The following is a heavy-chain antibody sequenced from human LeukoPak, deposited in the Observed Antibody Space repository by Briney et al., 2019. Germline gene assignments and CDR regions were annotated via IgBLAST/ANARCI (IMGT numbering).Heavy chain of an antibody. Sequence: GGSLRLSCAASGFTFDDYAMPWVRQAPGKGLEWVSGISWNSGSIGYADSVKGRFTISRDNAKNSLYLQMNSLRAEDTALYYCAKGRIAAAGTPLDVWGQGTTVTVSS. J-gene: IGHJ6*02. D-gene: IGHD6-13*01. CDR1: GFTFDDYA. CDR3: AKGRIAAAGTPLDV. CDR2: ISWNSGSI. V-gene: IGHV3-9*01.